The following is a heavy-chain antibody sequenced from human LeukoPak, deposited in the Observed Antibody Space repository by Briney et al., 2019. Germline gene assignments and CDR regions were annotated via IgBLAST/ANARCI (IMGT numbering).Heavy chain of an antibody. Sequence: SVTLSLTCTVSGGSIRGYYWSWIRQPPGKGLEYIGYIYYSGITNYNPSLKSRVTISVDTSKNQFSLRLNSVTAADTAMYYCARGFDSSSGWYPAFDIWGHGTMGTVSS. CDR2: IYYSGIT. CDR1: GGSIRGYY. D-gene: IGHD6-19*01. CDR3: ARGFDSSSGWYPAFDI. V-gene: IGHV4-59*01. J-gene: IGHJ3*02.